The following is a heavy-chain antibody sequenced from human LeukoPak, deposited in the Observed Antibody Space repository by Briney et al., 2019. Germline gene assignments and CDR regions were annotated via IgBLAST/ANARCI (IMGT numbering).Heavy chain of an antibody. CDR2: ISGGGGST. J-gene: IGHJ5*02. V-gene: IGHV3-23*01. CDR3: AKVQQQLMYSWLDP. CDR1: GFSFSVYA. Sequence: GGSRRLSCAASGFSFSVYAITWVRQAPGKGLEWVSTISGGGGSTHYADSVMGRITISRDNSKNTVFVQMNSLRAEDTAVYYCAKVQQQLMYSWLDPWGQGTLVTVSS. D-gene: IGHD6-13*01.